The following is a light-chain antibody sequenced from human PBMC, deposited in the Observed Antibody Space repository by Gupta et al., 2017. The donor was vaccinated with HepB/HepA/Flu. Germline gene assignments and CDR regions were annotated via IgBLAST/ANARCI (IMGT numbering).Light chain of an antibody. CDR2: KIS. CDR3: MQATQFPWT. J-gene: IGKJ1*01. CDR1: QSLVNRNGNTY. Sequence: DIVMTQTTLSSPLTFGPPAPISCRSSQSLVNRNGNTYLIWPQQRPGQPPRVLIYKISNRVSGVPDRFSGSGAGTDFTLTISRVEVEDVGVYYCMQATQFPWTFGPGTKVEIK. V-gene: IGKV2-24*01.